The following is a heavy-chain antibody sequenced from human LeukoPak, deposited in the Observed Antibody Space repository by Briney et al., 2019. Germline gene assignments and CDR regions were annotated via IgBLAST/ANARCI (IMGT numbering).Heavy chain of an antibody. CDR2: IYYSGST. Sequence: PSETLSLTCTVSGGSISSSSHYWGWIRQPPGKGLESIGSIYYSGSTYYNPSLKSRVTISVDTSKNQFSLKLSSVTAADTAVYYCARDLDYGVLTGYYIHAFDIWGQGTMVTVSS. D-gene: IGHD3-9*01. J-gene: IGHJ3*02. V-gene: IGHV4-39*07. CDR3: ARDLDYGVLTGYYIHAFDI. CDR1: GGSISSSSHY.